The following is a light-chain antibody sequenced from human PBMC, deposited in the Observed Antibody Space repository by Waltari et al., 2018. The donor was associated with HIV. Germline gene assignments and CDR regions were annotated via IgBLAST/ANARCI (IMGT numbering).Light chain of an antibody. CDR2: EAT. J-gene: IGLJ3*02. Sequence: HSALTQPASVSGSPGQSITISCPRPANNFFSWYHQSPGKAPKLTIYEATHRPSGISTRFSVSKSANTASLTISGLQAADEADYYCSSFTASLSLMFGGGTRLTVL. CDR3: SSFTASLSLM. CDR1: ANNF. V-gene: IGLV2-14*01.